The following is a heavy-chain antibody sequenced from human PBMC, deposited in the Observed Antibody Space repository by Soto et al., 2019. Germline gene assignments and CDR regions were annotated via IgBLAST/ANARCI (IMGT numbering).Heavy chain of an antibody. Sequence: GGSLRLSCAASGFTFSSYSMSWVRQAPGKGLEWVSGFRTGGDGGTTYYADSVKGRFTISRDNSKNTLFLQMNSLRVEDTAIYYCAKKVNSGPGSQYFDYWGQGTLVTVSS. V-gene: IGHV3-23*01. CDR1: GFTFSSYS. CDR2: FRTGGDGGTT. CDR3: AKKVNSGPGSQYFDY. D-gene: IGHD3-10*01. J-gene: IGHJ4*02.